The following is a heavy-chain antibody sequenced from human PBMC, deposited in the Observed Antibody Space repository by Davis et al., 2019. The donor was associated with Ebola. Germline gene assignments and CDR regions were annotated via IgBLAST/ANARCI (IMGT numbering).Heavy chain of an antibody. CDR1: GYTFTSYG. Sequence: AASVKVSCKASGYTFTSYGISWVRQAPGQGLEWMGWISAYNGNPNYAQKLQGRVTMTTDTSTSTAYMELRSLRSDDKAVYYWARDPRQWLTPWDYYYGMDVWGKGTTVTVSS. CDR3: ARDPRQWLTPWDYYYGMDV. V-gene: IGHV1-18*01. CDR2: ISAYNGNP. D-gene: IGHD6-19*01. J-gene: IGHJ6*04.